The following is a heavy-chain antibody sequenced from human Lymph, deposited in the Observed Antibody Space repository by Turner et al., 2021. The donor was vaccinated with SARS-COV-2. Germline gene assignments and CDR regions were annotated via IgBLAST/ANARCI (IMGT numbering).Heavy chain of an antibody. Sequence: EVQLVESGGGLIKPGGSLRLSCAASGFTFSSYSMHWVRQASGKGLEWVSFISGSSSYLYYADSVKGRFTISRDNAKNSLYLQMNSLRAEDTSVYCCARGGRPPWQWLGLGNFDYWCQGTLVTVSS. D-gene: IGHD6-19*01. CDR3: ARGGRPPWQWLGLGNFDY. J-gene: IGHJ4*02. V-gene: IGHV3-21*02. CDR1: GFTFSSYS. CDR2: ISGSSSYL.